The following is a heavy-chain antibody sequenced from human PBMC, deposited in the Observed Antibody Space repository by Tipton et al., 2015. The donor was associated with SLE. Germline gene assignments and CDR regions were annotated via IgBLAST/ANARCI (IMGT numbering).Heavy chain of an antibody. D-gene: IGHD2-8*02. Sequence: GSLRLSCAASGFTVSSSYMSWVRQAPGKGLEWVSIIYSAGSTFYADSVKGRFTVSRDNSKNTLYLHMNSLRPDDTAVYYCARLLPGTVFDSWGQGTLVTVSS. V-gene: IGHV3-53*05. CDR1: GFTVSSSY. CDR3: ARLLPGTVFDS. J-gene: IGHJ4*02. CDR2: IYSAGST.